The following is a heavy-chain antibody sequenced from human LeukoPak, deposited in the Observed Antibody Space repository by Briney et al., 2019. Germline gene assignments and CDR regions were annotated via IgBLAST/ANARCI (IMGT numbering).Heavy chain of an antibody. CDR2: IYSGGST. J-gene: IGHJ4*02. V-gene: IGHV3-53*01. D-gene: IGHD2/OR15-2a*01. CDR3: AREPSDSTVYAFDY. Sequence: GGSLRLSCAASGFTFSDYYMSWVRQAPGKGLEWVSVIYSGGSTYYADSVKGRFTISRDNSKNTLYLQMNSLRAEDTAVYYCAREPSDSTVYAFDYWGQGALVTVSS. CDR1: GFTFSDYY.